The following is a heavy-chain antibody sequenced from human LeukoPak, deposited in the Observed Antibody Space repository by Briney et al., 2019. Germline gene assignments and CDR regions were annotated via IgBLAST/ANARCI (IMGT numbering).Heavy chain of an antibody. Sequence: QSGGSLRLSCAASGFTFSSYAMSWVRQAPGKGLEWVSAISGSGGSTYYADSVKGRFTISRDNSKNTLYLQMNSLRAEDTAVYYCAKEVKVLFSSSWYPRAKNYVDYWGQGTLVTVSS. CDR2: ISGSGGST. J-gene: IGHJ4*02. V-gene: IGHV3-23*01. CDR3: AKEVKVLFSSSWYPRAKNYVDY. CDR1: GFTFSSYA. D-gene: IGHD6-13*01.